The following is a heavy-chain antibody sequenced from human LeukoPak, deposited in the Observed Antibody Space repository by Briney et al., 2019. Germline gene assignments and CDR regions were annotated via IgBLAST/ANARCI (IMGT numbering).Heavy chain of an antibody. V-gene: IGHV4-39*01. CDR3: AKYYYGSGSYSDY. CDR2: IYYSGST. J-gene: IGHJ4*02. Sequence: SETLSLTCTVSGGSISSSSYYWGWLRQPPGKGLEWIGSIYYSGSTYYNPSLKSRVTISVDTSKNQFSLKLSSVTAADTAVYYCAKYYYGSGSYSDYWGQGTLVTVSS. D-gene: IGHD3-10*01. CDR1: GGSISSSSYY.